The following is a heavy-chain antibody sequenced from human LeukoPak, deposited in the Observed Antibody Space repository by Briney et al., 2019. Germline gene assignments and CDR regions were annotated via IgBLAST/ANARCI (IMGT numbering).Heavy chain of an antibody. Sequence: SETLSLTCTVSGGSISSYYWSWIRQPPGQELEWIGYIYYSGSTNYNPSLKSRVTISVDTSKNQFSLKLSSVTAADTAVYYCARAEYDSSGYPLDYWGQGTLVTVSS. CDR1: GGSISSYY. CDR3: ARAEYDSSGYPLDY. CDR2: IYYSGST. D-gene: IGHD3-22*01. V-gene: IGHV4-59*12. J-gene: IGHJ4*02.